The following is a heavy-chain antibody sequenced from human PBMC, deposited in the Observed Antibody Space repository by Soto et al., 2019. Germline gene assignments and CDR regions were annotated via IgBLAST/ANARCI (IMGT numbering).Heavy chain of an antibody. CDR2: INHSGST. J-gene: IGHJ6*02. D-gene: IGHD2-15*01. Sequence: SETLSLTCVVYGGSFSGYYWSWIRQPPGKGLEWIGEINHSGSTNYNPSLKSRVTISVDTSKNQFSLKLSSVTAADTAVYYCARGGPGLSRIYYYYGMDVWGQGTTVTVSS. CDR3: ARGGPGLSRIYYYYGMDV. V-gene: IGHV4-34*01. CDR1: GGSFSGYY.